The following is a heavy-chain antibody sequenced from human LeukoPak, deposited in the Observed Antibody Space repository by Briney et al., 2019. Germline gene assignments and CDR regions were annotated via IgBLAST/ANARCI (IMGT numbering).Heavy chain of an antibody. J-gene: IGHJ5*02. CDR1: GYTFTSYG. D-gene: IGHD3-22*01. CDR3: ARVSLRYDSSGYSNWFDP. V-gene: IGHV1-18*01. Sequence: GASVKVSCKASGYTFTSYGISWVRQAPGQGLEWMGWISAYNGNTNYAQKLQGRVTMTTDTSTSTAYMELRSLRSDDTAVYYCARVSLRYDSSGYSNWFDPWGQGTLVTVSS. CDR2: ISAYNGNT.